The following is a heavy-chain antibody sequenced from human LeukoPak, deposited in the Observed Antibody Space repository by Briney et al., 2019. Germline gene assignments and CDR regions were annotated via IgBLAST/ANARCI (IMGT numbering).Heavy chain of an antibody. CDR3: ARDAYATGSTDY. D-gene: IGHD1-7*01. Sequence: GGSLRLSCAASGFSFSTYAMSWVRQAPGKGLEWVSGISGSGGSTFYADSVKGRFTISRDNSKNTLYLQMNSLRAEDTAVYYCARDAYATGSTDYWGQGTLVTVSS. J-gene: IGHJ4*02. V-gene: IGHV3-23*01. CDR2: ISGSGGST. CDR1: GFSFSTYA.